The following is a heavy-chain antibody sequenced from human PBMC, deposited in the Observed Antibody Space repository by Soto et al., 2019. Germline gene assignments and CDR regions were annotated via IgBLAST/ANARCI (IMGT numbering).Heavy chain of an antibody. V-gene: IGHV1-46*03. CDR2: INPSGGST. CDR3: ARARVPSRRDGYNFGY. CDR1: GYTFTSYY. D-gene: IGHD5-12*01. J-gene: IGHJ4*02. Sequence: ASVKVSCKASGYTFTSYYMHWVRQAPGQGLEWMGIINPSGGSTSYAQKFQGRVTMTRDTSTSTVYMELSSLRSEDTAVYYCARARVPSRRDGYNFGYWGQGTLVTVSS.